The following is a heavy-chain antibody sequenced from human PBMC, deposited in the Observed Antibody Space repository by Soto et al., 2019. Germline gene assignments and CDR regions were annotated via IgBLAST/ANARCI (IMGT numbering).Heavy chain of an antibody. J-gene: IGHJ4*02. D-gene: IGHD1-26*01. Sequence: EVQLVESGGGLVKPGGSLRLSCAASGFTFSSYSMNWVRQAPGKGLEWVSSISSSSSYIYYADSVKGRFTISRDNAKNSLYLQMNSLRAEDTAVYYCARLDEFGVGATDYYWGQGTLVTVSS. V-gene: IGHV3-21*01. CDR3: ARLDEFGVGATDYY. CDR2: ISSSSSYI. CDR1: GFTFSSYS.